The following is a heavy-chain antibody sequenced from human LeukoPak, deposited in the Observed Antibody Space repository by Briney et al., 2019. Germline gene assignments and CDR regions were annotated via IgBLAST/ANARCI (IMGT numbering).Heavy chain of an antibody. CDR2: ISGDGGST. Sequence: GGSLRLSCAAPGFIFDNYAIHWVRQAPGKGLEWVSLISGDGGSTFYADSVRGRFTISRDNTRKALSLQMSSLRSEDTALYYCSRESETSGWYDYWGQGTLVTVSS. D-gene: IGHD6-19*01. J-gene: IGHJ4*02. CDR1: GFIFDNYA. CDR3: SRESETSGWYDY. V-gene: IGHV3-43*02.